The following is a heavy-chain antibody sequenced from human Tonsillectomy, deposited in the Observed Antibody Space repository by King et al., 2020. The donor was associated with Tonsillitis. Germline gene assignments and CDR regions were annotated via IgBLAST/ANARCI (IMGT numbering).Heavy chain of an antibody. Sequence: VQLVQSGAEVMKPGASVKVSCKASGYTFTGYYMHWVRQAPGQGLEWMGWINPNSGGTNYAQKFQGRVTVTRDTSISTAYMELSRLTSDDTAVYYCARGMDLPRGYSSSWYLNYWGQGTLVTVSS. J-gene: IGHJ4*02. V-gene: IGHV1-2*02. D-gene: IGHD6-13*01. CDR1: GYTFTGYY. CDR3: ARGMDLPRGYSSSWYLNY. CDR2: INPNSGGT.